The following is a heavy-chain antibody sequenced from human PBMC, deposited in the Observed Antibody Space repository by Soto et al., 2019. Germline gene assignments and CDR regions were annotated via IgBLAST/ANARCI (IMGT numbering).Heavy chain of an antibody. CDR3: AKQSGYCSGGSCYGDYYYYYYMDV. CDR1: GFTFSSYA. J-gene: IGHJ6*03. CDR2: ISGSGGST. D-gene: IGHD2-15*01. Sequence: GGFLRLSCAASGFTFSSYAMSWVRQAPGKGLEWVSAISGSGGSTYYADSVKGRFTISRDNSKNTLYLQMNSLRAEDTAVYYCAKQSGYCSGGSCYGDYYYYYYMDVWGKGTTVTVSS. V-gene: IGHV3-23*01.